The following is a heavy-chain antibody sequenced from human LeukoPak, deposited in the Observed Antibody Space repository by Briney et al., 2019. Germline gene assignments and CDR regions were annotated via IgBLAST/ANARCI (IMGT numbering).Heavy chain of an antibody. J-gene: IGHJ4*02. Sequence: GRSLRLSCAASGFTFSSYGMHWVRQAPGKGLEWVAVISYDGSNKYYADSVKGRFTISRDNSKNTLYLQMNSLRAEDTAVYYCAKSTYSAVRGVTALDYWGQGTLVTVSS. CDR3: AKSTYSAVRGVTALDY. D-gene: IGHD3-10*01. CDR2: ISYDGSNK. CDR1: GFTFSSYG. V-gene: IGHV3-30*18.